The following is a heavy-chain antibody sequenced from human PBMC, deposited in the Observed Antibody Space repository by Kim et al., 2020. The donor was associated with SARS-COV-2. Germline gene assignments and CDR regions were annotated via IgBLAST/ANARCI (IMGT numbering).Heavy chain of an antibody. V-gene: IGHV4-4*07. J-gene: IGHJ4*02. CDR1: GGSISNFY. CDR2: IHTSGSN. Sequence: SETLSLTCTVSGGSISNFYWSWIRQPAGKGLEWIGRIHTSGSNNYNPSLKSRVTLSLDRSKNQLSLKMISVTAADTAVYYCARERETEWFGENFDYWGRGTLVTVSS. D-gene: IGHD3-10*01. CDR3: ARERETEWFGENFDY.